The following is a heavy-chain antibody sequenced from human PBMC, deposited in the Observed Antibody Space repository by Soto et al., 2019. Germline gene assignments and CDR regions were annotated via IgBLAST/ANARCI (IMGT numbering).Heavy chain of an antibody. J-gene: IGHJ4*02. CDR2: ISVSDAFI. V-gene: IGHV3-23*01. D-gene: IGHD1-20*01. CDR3: TRETVAGITGLDY. CDR1: GXNFGAFT. Sequence: GSLRLSCAASGXNFGAFTVNWVRRAPGKGLEWVSGISVSDAFIYYADSVRGRFSISRDASENILYLQMNSLRLDDTALYYCTRETVAGITGLDYWGPGTLGTVSS.